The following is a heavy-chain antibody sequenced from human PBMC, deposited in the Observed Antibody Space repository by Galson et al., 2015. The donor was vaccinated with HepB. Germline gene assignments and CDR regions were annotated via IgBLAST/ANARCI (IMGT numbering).Heavy chain of an antibody. J-gene: IGHJ4*02. V-gene: IGHV3-48*02. CDR2: ISSISSTI. Sequence: SLRLSCAASGFTFSSYNMNWVRQAPGRGLEWVSYISSISSTIYYADSVKGRFTISRDNAKNSLYLQMNSLRDEDTAVYYCAKRFFLRFSEWFFDYWGQGTLVTVSS. CDR3: AKRFFLRFSEWFFDY. D-gene: IGHD3-3*01. CDR1: GFTFSSYN.